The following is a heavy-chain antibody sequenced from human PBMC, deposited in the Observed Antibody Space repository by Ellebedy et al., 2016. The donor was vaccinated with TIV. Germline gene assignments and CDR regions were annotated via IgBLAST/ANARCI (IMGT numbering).Heavy chain of an antibody. D-gene: IGHD2-2*01. V-gene: IGHV4-31*03. J-gene: IGHJ4*02. CDR1: GGSISSGGYY. CDR2: IYYSGST. CDR3: ARPLGGYCSSTSCLTDY. Sequence: SETLSLXXTVSGGSISSGGYYWSWIRQHPGKGLEWIGYIYYSGSTYYNPSLKSRVTISVDTSKNQFSLKLSSVTAADTAMYYCARPLGGYCSSTSCLTDYWGQGTLVTVSS.